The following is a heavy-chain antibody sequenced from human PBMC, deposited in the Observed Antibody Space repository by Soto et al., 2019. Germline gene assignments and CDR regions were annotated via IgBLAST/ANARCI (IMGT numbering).Heavy chain of an antibody. CDR3: ARVITMSNSDGMDV. CDR1: GYTFTSYD. CDR2: MNPNSGNT. V-gene: IGHV1-8*01. J-gene: IGHJ6*02. D-gene: IGHD3-22*01. Sequence: ASVKVSCKASGYTFTSYDINWVRQATGQGLEWMGWMNPNSGNTGYAQKFQGRVTMTRDTSISTAYMELSSLRSEDTAVYYCARVITMSNSDGMDVWGQGTTVTVSS.